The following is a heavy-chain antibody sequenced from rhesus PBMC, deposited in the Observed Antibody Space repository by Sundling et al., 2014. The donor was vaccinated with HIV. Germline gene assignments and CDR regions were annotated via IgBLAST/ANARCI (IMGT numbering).Heavy chain of an antibody. D-gene: IGHD1-1*01. V-gene: IGHV4S9*01. Sequence: QVQLQESGPGLVKASETLSLTCAVYGASISGYYYWSWIRQPPGKGLEWIGNIYGNSASTYYNPSLKSRVAISTDTSKKQFSLNLSSVTAADTAVYYCAREGLELWIDYWGPGVLVTVSS. CDR1: GASISGYYY. CDR2: IYGNSAST. CDR3: AREGLELWIDY. J-gene: IGHJ4*01.